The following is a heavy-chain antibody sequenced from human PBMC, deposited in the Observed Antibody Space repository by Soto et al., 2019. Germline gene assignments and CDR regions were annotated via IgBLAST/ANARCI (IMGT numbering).Heavy chain of an antibody. CDR2: IHHTGST. D-gene: IGHD5-12*01. V-gene: IGHV4-38-2*02. CDR1: GYSISSSYY. Sequence: SETLSLTRDVSGYSISSSYYWGWIRQPPGKGLEWIGSIHHTGSTYYNPSLKSRVSISVDTSKNQHSLKLSSVTAADTAVYYCAKDRGGWLQSTTPHPFDYWGQGTLVTVSS. CDR3: AKDRGGWLQSTTPHPFDY. J-gene: IGHJ4*02.